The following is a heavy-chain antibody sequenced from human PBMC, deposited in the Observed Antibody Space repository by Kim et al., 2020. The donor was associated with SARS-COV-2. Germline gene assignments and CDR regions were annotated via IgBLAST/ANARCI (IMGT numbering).Heavy chain of an antibody. Sequence: SETLSLTCTVSGGSISSGGYYWSWIRQHPGKGLEWIGYIYYSGSTYYNPSLKSRVTISVDTSKNQFSLKLSSVTAADTAVYYCARDPHYGSGSFDYWGQGPLVTVSS. CDR3: ARDPHYGSGSFDY. J-gene: IGHJ4*02. D-gene: IGHD3-10*01. CDR1: GGSISSGGYY. CDR2: IYYSGST. V-gene: IGHV4-31*03.